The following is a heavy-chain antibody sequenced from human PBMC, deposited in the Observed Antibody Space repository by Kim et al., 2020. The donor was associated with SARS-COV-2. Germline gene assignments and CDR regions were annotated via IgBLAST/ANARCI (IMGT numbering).Heavy chain of an antibody. V-gene: IGHV3-48*02. J-gene: IGHJ4*02. Sequence: GGSLRLSCAASGFTFSSYSMNWVRQAPGKGLEWVSYXSSSSSTIYYADSVKGRLTISRDNAKNSLYLQMNSLRDEDTAVYYCARGPNAXPNYFDYWGQGTLVTVSS. CDR3: ARGPNAXPNYFDY. CDR2: XSSSSSTI. CDR1: GFTFSSYS.